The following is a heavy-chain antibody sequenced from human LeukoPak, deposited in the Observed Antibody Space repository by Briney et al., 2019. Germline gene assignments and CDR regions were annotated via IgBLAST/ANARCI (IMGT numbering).Heavy chain of an antibody. Sequence: PGGSLRLSCAASGFTFSDYNMNWVRQSPEKGLEWVSSITSGTTYIYYADSVRGRFTLSRDNAKNSLYLQMNSLRAEDTAVYYCAKDRLPSIAAAGTNFDYWGQGTLVTVSS. J-gene: IGHJ4*02. CDR2: ITSGTTYI. CDR1: GFTFSDYN. D-gene: IGHD6-13*01. V-gene: IGHV3-21*04. CDR3: AKDRLPSIAAAGTNFDY.